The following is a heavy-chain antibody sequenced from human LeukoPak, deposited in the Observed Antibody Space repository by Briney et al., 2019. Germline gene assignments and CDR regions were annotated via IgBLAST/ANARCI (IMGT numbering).Heavy chain of an antibody. Sequence: GESLKISCKGSGYSFTSYWIGWVRQMPGKCLEWMGIIYPGDSDTRYSPSFQGQVTISADKSISTAYLQWSSLKASDTAMYYCARTASEWELLVVFDYWGQGTLVTVSS. D-gene: IGHD1-26*01. CDR1: GYSFTSYW. V-gene: IGHV5-51*01. J-gene: IGHJ4*02. CDR2: IYPGDSDT. CDR3: ARTASEWELLVVFDY.